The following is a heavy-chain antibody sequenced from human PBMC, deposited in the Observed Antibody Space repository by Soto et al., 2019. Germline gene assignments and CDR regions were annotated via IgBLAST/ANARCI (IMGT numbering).Heavy chain of an antibody. J-gene: IGHJ4*02. CDR2: IYYSGGT. CDR3: ARVQRLELVVDF. D-gene: IGHD1-7*01. Sequence: QVQLQESGPGLVKPSQTLSLSCTVSGDSITSYYWSWIRQPPGKGLEWIGYIYYSGGTSYNPSLRSRVTISVATSKKQFSLRLNSVTAADTDVYYCARVQRLELVVDFWGQGTLVTVSS. CDR1: GDSITSYY. V-gene: IGHV4-59*01.